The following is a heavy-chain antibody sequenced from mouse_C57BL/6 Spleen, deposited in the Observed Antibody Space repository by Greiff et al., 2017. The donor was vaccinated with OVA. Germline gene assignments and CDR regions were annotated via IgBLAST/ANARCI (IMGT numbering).Heavy chain of an antibody. V-gene: IGHV1-15*01. Sequence: QVQLQQSGAELVRPGASVTLSCKASGYTFTSYGMHWVKQRPGHGLEWIGEIYPGDGGTAYNQKFKGKATLTADKSSSTAYMQLSSLTSEDSAVYYCTRKYDGGYNAMDYWGQGTSVTVSS. CDR2: IYPGDGGT. J-gene: IGHJ4*01. CDR3: TRKYDGGYNAMDY. CDR1: GYTFTSYG. D-gene: IGHD2-3*01.